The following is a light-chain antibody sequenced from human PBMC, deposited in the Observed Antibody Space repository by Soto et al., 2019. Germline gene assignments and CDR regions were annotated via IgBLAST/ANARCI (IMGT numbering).Light chain of an antibody. CDR2: QDS. Sequence: SYELTQPPSVSVSPGQTASITCSGDKLGDKYACWYPQKPGQSPVLVIYQDSKRPSGLPERFSGSNSGNTATLTISGTLDMDEADYYCPAWDSSTWVFGGGTQLTVL. CDR3: PAWDSSTWV. V-gene: IGLV3-1*01. J-gene: IGLJ3*02. CDR1: KLGDKY.